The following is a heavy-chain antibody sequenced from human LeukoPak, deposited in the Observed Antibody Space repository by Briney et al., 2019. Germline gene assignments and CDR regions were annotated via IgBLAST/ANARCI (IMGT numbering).Heavy chain of an antibody. CDR1: GYSISSGYY. CDR3: ARGGRRSVITVVVVAAKHWFDP. Sequence: ETLSLPCAVSGYSISSGYYWGWIRQPPGEWLDWIGSIYHSGSTYYTPSLKSRVTISVDTSKNQFSLKLSTVTAADTAVSYCARGGRRSVITVVVVAAKHWFDPWGQGTLVTVSS. D-gene: IGHD2-15*01. CDR2: IYHSGST. V-gene: IGHV4-38-2*01. J-gene: IGHJ5*02.